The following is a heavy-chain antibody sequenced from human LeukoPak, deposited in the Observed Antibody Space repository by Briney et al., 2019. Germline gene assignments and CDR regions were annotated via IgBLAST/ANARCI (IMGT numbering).Heavy chain of an antibody. V-gene: IGHV4/OR15-8*02. CDR2: ISLAGQT. D-gene: IGHD1-26*01. J-gene: IGHJ4*02. CDR3: SRESGPFCPFGY. CDR1: GGSISGTNW. Sequence: PSETLSLTCGVSGGSISGTNWWSWVRQPPGQGLEWIGEISLAGQTNYNPSLNGRVTMSLDKSSNQLSLHLTSVTAADTATYFCSRESGPFCPFGYWGQGTLVTVHS.